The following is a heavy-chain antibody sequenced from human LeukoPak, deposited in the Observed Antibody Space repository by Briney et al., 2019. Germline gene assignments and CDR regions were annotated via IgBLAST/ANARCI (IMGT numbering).Heavy chain of an antibody. CDR1: GGSISSYY. V-gene: IGHV4-59*01. D-gene: IGHD3-22*01. Sequence: SETLSLTCSVSGGSISSYYWNWIRQPPGKGLEWIAYISYTGSTNYNSSLKSRVTISVDTSKNQFSLRLSSVAAADTAVYYCARVRAYDSNTPRAFDIWGQGTMVTVSS. J-gene: IGHJ3*02. CDR2: ISYTGST. CDR3: ARVRAYDSNTPRAFDI.